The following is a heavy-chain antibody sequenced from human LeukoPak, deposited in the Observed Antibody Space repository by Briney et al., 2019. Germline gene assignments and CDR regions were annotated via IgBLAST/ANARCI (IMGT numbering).Heavy chain of an antibody. D-gene: IGHD1-14*01. J-gene: IGHJ4*02. CDR2: MNPNCGNT. CDR1: VYTFTRYD. CDR3: TRGPGGY. Sequence: ASVKVSCKASVYTFTRYDIYWVRQATGQALEWMGWMNPNCGNTGYAQKFQGRLTLTRNTSISTAYMELSSLRSEDTAVYYCTRGPGGYWGQGTLVTVPS. V-gene: IGHV1-8*01.